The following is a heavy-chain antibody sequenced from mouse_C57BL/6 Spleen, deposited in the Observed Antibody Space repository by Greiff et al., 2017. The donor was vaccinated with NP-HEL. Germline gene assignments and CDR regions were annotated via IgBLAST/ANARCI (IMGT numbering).Heavy chain of an antibody. CDR2: INPYNGGT. CDR3: ARSLYYYGSSYFDY. Sequence: EVQLQQSGPVLVKPGASVKMSCKASGYTFTDYYMNWVKQSHGKSLEWIGVINPYNGGTSYNQKFKGKATLTVDKSSSTAYMELNSLTSEDSAVYYCARSLYYYGSSYFDYWGQGTTLTVSS. V-gene: IGHV1-19*01. J-gene: IGHJ2*01. D-gene: IGHD1-1*01. CDR1: GYTFTDYY.